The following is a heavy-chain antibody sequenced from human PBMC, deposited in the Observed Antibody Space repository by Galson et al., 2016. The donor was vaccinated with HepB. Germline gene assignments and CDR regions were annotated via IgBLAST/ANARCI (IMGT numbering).Heavy chain of an antibody. J-gene: IGHJ6*02. V-gene: IGHV3-21*01. Sequence: SLRLSCAASGFTFSSYFINWFRQAPGKGLERVSSISSGGSSTYYADSVKGRFTISRDNAKNSLYLQMNSLRAEDTAVYYCARGLYGSGSHYYYYGMEFWGQGTTVTVSS. CDR3: ARGLYGSGSHYYYYGMEF. D-gene: IGHD3-10*01. CDR1: GFTFSSYF. CDR2: ISSGGSST.